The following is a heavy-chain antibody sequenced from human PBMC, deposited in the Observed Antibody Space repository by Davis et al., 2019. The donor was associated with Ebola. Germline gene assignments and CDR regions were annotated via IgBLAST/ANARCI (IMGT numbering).Heavy chain of an antibody. V-gene: IGHV1-69*13. J-gene: IGHJ3*02. CDR1: GGTFRSYA. Sequence: SVKVSCKASGGTFRSYAINWVRQAPGQGLEWMGGMIPILGTANYVEKFQGRVTISADGFTSTTYMELSRLRSEDTAVYYCTRGVEWELVGAFHIWGQGTVVTVSS. D-gene: IGHD1-26*01. CDR3: TRGVEWELVGAFHI. CDR2: MIPILGTA.